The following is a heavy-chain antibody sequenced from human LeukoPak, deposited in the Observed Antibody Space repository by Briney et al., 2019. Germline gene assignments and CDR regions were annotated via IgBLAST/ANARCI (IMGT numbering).Heavy chain of an antibody. D-gene: IGHD6-19*01. CDR2: IGTAGDT. V-gene: IGHV3-13*01. CDR1: GFTFSSYV. CDR3: ARRSSGWNGEYYFDY. Sequence: PGGSLRLSCAASGFTFSSYVMHWVRQATGKGLEWVSAIGTAGDTYYPGSVKGRFTISRENAKNSLYLQMNSLRAGDTAVYYCARRSSGWNGEYYFDYWGQGTLVTVSS. J-gene: IGHJ4*02.